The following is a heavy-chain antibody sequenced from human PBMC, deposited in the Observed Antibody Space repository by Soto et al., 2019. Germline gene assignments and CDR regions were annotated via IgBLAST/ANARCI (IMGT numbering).Heavy chain of an antibody. CDR1: GFSLSNARMG. J-gene: IGHJ5*02. CDR3: ARIGYRDQLLPLGPRGGWFDP. Sequence: QVTLKDSGPVLVKPPETLTLTCTVAGFSLSNARMGVSWIRQPPGTALEWLAHIFSNDEKSYSTALKSRLTISKDTSKSQVVLTRTNRDPVDTASYYCARIGYRDQLLPLGPRGGWFDPRGQGTLVTVSS. CDR2: IFSNDEK. D-gene: IGHD2-2*01. V-gene: IGHV2-26*01.